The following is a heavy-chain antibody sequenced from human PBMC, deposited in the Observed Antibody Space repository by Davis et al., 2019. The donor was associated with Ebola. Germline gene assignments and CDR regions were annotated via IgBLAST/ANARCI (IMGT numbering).Heavy chain of an antibody. J-gene: IGHJ5*02. CDR1: GGSFSGYY. V-gene: IGHV4-34*01. Sequence: SQTLSLTCAVYGGSFSGYYWSWIRQPPGTGLEWIGEINHSGSTNYNPSLKSRVTISVDTSKNQFSLKVSSVTAADTAVYYCARDSPRWGYNFWRRRYNWFDPWGQGTLVTVSS. CDR3: ARDSPRWGYNFWRRRYNWFDP. D-gene: IGHD3-3*01. CDR2: INHSGST.